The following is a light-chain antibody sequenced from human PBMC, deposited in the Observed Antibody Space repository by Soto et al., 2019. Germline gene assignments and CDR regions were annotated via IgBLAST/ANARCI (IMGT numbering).Light chain of an antibody. J-gene: IGLJ1*01. CDR2: DVS. Sequence: QSVLTQPASVSGSPGQSITISCTGTSSDVGGYNYVSWYQQHPGKAPKLMIYDVSNRPSGVSNRFSGSKSGNTASLTISGLQAEDEADYYCSSYTSSSTHYVFGTVTKLTVL. CDR1: SSDVGGYNY. V-gene: IGLV2-14*01. CDR3: SSYTSSSTHYV.